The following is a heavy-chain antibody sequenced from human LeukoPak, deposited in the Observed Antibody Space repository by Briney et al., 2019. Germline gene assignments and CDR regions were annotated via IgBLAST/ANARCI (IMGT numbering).Heavy chain of an antibody. CDR3: ARVVAVAGLYYYYYYGMDV. J-gene: IGHJ6*02. D-gene: IGHD6-19*01. Sequence: SETLSLTCNVSGDSITTAAFYWGWIRQTPGKGLEWIGTYYYTGDTYYNRSLKRRATIAVDTSKDQFSLKLSSVTAADTAVYYCARVVAVAGLYYYYYYGMDVWGQGTTVTVSS. V-gene: IGHV4-39*02. CDR2: YYYTGDT. CDR1: GDSITTAAFY.